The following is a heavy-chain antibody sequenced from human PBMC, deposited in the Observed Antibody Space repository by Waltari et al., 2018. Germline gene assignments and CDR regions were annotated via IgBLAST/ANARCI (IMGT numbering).Heavy chain of an antibody. Sequence: QLQLQESGPGLVKPSETPSLTCTVSGGSISNYMYYWGWSRQPPGKGLGWIGSIYHTGSTYYNPSLKSRVTVSQDTPKNQFSLKLSSVTAADTALYYCARATRIMITFGGVIAFDPWGQGTLVTVSS. CDR1: GGSISNYMYY. CDR2: IYHTGST. J-gene: IGHJ5*02. D-gene: IGHD3-16*02. V-gene: IGHV4-39*01. CDR3: ARATRIMITFGGVIAFDP.